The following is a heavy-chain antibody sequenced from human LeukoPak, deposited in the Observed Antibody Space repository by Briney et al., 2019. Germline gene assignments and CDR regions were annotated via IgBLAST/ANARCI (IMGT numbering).Heavy chain of an antibody. V-gene: IGHV4-4*09. D-gene: IGHD7-27*01. J-gene: IGHJ4*02. Sequence: SETLSLTCTVSGVSIIDHDWSWIRQPPGRGLEWIGNIYASGSTYYNPSLLSRVAISVDQSKNQFSLNLTSVTAADTAMFYCARLKPNFLGTFDSWGQGALVTVSS. CDR2: IYASGST. CDR1: GVSIIDHD. CDR3: ARLKPNFLGTFDS.